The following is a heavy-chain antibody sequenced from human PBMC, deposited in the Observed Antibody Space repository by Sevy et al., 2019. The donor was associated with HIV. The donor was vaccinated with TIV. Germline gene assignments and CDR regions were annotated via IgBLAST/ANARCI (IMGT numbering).Heavy chain of an antibody. CDR3: AKDFTGFYGMDV. Sequence: GGSLRLSCEVSGLSVTNNGMHWVRQAPGKGLEWMAVISYDGINKYYGDSVKGRFIISRDRSKNTLYLQRNILRIEDTAVYYCAKDFTGFYGMDVWGQGTTVTVSS. D-gene: IGHD3-9*01. CDR2: ISYDGINK. CDR1: GLSVTNNG. V-gene: IGHV3-30*18. J-gene: IGHJ6*02.